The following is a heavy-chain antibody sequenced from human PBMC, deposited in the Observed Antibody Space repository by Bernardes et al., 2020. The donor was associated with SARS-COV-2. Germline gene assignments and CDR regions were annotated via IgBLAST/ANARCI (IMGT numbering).Heavy chain of an antibody. CDR3: ARDIDYYGSGRGMDG. J-gene: IGHJ6*02. V-gene: IGHV3-33*08. CDR1: GFTFSSFG. D-gene: IGHD3-10*01. Sequence: GGSLRLSCAASGFTFSSFGMHWVRQAPGKGLEWVAIVWYDGSDKYYADSVKGRFTISRANSKRTLYLQMNSLRAEDTAVYYCARDIDYYGSGRGMDGWGQGTAVTVSS. CDR2: VWYDGSDK.